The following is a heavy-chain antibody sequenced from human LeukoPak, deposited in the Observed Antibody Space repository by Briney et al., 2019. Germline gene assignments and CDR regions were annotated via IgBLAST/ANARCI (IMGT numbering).Heavy chain of an antibody. Sequence: KSSETLSLTCTVSGGSISGGSYYWSWIRQPAGKGLEWIGRIYTSGSTNYNPSLKSRVTISVDTSKNQFSLKLSSVTAADTAVYYCARVDSGSYYLGFDPWGQGTLVTVSS. CDR1: GGSISGGSYY. CDR3: ARVDSGSYYLGFDP. V-gene: IGHV4-61*02. J-gene: IGHJ5*02. D-gene: IGHD3-10*01. CDR2: IYTSGST.